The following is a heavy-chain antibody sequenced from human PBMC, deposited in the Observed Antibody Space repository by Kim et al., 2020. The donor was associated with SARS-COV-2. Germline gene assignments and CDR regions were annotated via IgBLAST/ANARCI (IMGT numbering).Heavy chain of an antibody. CDR2: ITSQTYGGTP. V-gene: IGHV3-49*03. CDR1: GFTFGDYA. D-gene: IGHD3-3*01. Sequence: GGSLRLSCAASGFTFGDYAMSWFRQAPGKGPEWVGFITSQTYGGTPEYAASVRGRFTISRDDSKGMAFLHVDSLKSGDTAVYHCRRGLGVVVGLGYFDYWGQGTPVTVSS. J-gene: IGHJ4*02. CDR3: RRGLGVVVGLGYFDY.